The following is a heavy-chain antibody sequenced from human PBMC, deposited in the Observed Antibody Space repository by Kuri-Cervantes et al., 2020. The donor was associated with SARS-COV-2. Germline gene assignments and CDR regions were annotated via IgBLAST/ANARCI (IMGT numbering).Heavy chain of an antibody. CDR1: GFSFSTYG. CDR2: IWYDGSNK. D-gene: IGHD5-18*01. V-gene: IGHV3-33*01. J-gene: IGHJ4*02. Sequence: GGSLRLPCAASGFSFSTYGIHWVRQAPGKGLQWVAVIWYDGSNKYYADSVKGRFTISREDSKNTVYLEMNSLRVDDTAVYYCARDQGADTDMVGFDYRGQGTPVTVSS. CDR3: ARDQGADTDMVGFDY.